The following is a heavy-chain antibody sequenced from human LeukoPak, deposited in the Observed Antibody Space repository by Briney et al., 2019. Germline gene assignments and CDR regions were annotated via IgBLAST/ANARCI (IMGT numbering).Heavy chain of an antibody. V-gene: IGHV4-38-2*02. D-gene: IGHD2-15*01. CDR2: VFHSGSS. CDR3: ARDCSGGTCYAFDI. CDR1: GYSISSGYY. J-gene: IGHJ3*02. Sequence: SETLSLTCVVSGYSISSGYYWGWIRQPPGKGLEWIGSVFHSGSSYNNPSLKSRVTISIDTSKNQFSLKLSSVTATDTAVYYCARDCSGGTCYAFDIWGRGTMVTVSS.